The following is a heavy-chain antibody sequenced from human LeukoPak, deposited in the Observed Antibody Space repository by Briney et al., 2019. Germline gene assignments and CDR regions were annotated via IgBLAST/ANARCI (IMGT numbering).Heavy chain of an antibody. Sequence: KPSETLSLTCAVYGGSFSGYCWSWIRQPPGKGLEWIGEINHSGSTNYNPSLKSRVTISVDTSKNQFSLKLSSVTAADTAVYYCARRALYGSGRYYYYYYMDVWGKGTTVTVSS. CDR2: INHSGST. D-gene: IGHD3-10*01. V-gene: IGHV4-34*01. CDR3: ARRALYGSGRYYYYYYMDV. J-gene: IGHJ6*03. CDR1: GGSFSGYC.